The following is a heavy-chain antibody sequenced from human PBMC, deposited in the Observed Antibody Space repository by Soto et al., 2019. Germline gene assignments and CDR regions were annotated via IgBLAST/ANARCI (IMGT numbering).Heavy chain of an antibody. D-gene: IGHD2-15*01. V-gene: IGHV3-23*01. CDR1: GFTFSSYA. J-gene: IGHJ6*03. CDR2: ISGSGGST. CDR3: AKGGHYCSGGSCPLSYMDV. Sequence: GGSLRLSCAASGFTFSSYAMSWVRQAPGKGLEWVSAISGSGGSTYYADSVKGRFTISRDNSKNTLYLQMNSLRAEDTAVYYCAKGGHYCSGGSCPLSYMDVWGKGTTVTVSS.